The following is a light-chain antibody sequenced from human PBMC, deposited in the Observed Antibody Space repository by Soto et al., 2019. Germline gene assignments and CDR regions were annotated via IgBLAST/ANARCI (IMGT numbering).Light chain of an antibody. V-gene: IGKV1-39*01. Sequence: DIQMTQSPSSLSASVGDRVTITCRASQSISSYLNWYQQKPGKAPKLLIYAASSLQSGVPSRFSGSGSGTDFTLTISSLQPEYFATYYCQQSYSTPPWTFGQGTQVEIK. CDR1: QSISSY. CDR2: AAS. CDR3: QQSYSTPPWT. J-gene: IGKJ1*01.